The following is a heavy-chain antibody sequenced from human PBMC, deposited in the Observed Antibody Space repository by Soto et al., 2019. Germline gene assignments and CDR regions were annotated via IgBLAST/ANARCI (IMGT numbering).Heavy chain of an antibody. CDR3: AREGDGYNCDY. D-gene: IGHD5-12*01. V-gene: IGHV4-39*01. J-gene: IGHJ4*02. CDR2: IYYSGST. CDR1: GGSISSSSYY. Sequence: QLQLQESGPGLVKPSETLSLTCTVSGGSISSSSYYWGWIRQPPGKGLEWIGSIYYSGSTYYNPSLKSRVTISVDTSKNQFSLKLSSVTAADTAVYYCAREGDGYNCDYWGQGTLVTVSS.